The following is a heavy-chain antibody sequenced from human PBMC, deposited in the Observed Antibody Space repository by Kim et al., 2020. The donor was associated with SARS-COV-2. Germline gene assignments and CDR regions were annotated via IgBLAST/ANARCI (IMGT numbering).Heavy chain of an antibody. CDR1: GFTFSNAW. CDR3: TTDPGYYYDSSGYDY. D-gene: IGHD3-22*01. CDR2: IKSKTEGGTT. V-gene: IGHV3-15*01. J-gene: IGHJ4*01. Sequence: GVSLRLSCAASGFTFSNAWMSWVRQAPGKGLEWVGRIKSKTEGGTTEYAAPVKGRFTISRDDSKNTLYLQMNSLKTEDTAVYYCTTDPGYYYDSSGYDY.